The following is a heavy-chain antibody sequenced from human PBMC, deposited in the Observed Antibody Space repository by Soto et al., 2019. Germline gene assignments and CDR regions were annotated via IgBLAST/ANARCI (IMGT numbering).Heavy chain of an antibody. D-gene: IGHD5-18*01. CDR3: ARDRLRGYSYANYGMDV. J-gene: IGHJ6*02. CDR1: GFTFSSYE. V-gene: IGHV3-48*03. CDR2: ISSSGSTI. Sequence: EVQLVESGGGLVQPGGSLRLSCAASGFTFSSYEMNWVRQAPGKGLEWVSYISSSGSTIYYADSVKGRFTISRDNAKNSLYLQMNSLRAEDTAVYYCARDRLRGYSYANYGMDVWGQGTTVTVSS.